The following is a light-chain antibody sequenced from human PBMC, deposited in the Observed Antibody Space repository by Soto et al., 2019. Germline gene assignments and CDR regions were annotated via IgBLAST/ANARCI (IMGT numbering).Light chain of an antibody. J-gene: IGKJ1*01. CDR3: QQYGNSPQT. Sequence: EIVLTQSPGTLSLSPGERATLYGRASQSVSSSYLAWYQQKPGQAPRLLIYGASSRATGIPDRFSGSGSGTDFTLTISRLEPEDFAVYYCQQYGNSPQTFGQGTKVDIK. V-gene: IGKV3-20*01. CDR2: GAS. CDR1: QSVSSSY.